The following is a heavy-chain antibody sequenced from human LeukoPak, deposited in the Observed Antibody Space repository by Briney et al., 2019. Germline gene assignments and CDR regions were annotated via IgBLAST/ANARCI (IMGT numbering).Heavy chain of an antibody. Sequence: PGGSLRLSCAASGFTFSNYGMAWDRQAPGKGMEWVSAISCSGAYTYYADSVKGRFIISRDNSKNTLSLQMTSLRFEDTAVYYCAKSDTPGGSWYFFDYWGQGTLVTVSS. CDR2: ISCSGAYT. J-gene: IGHJ4*02. CDR1: GFTFSNYG. V-gene: IGHV3-23*01. CDR3: AKSDTPGGSWYFFDY. D-gene: IGHD6-13*01.